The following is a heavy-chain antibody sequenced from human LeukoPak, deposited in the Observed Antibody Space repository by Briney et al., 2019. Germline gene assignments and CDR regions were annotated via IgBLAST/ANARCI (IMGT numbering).Heavy chain of an antibody. CDR3: ARVIAAVNWFDP. CDR2: IYYSGST. D-gene: IGHD6-13*01. J-gene: IGHJ5*02. Sequence: SETLSLTCTVSGGSVSSGSYYWSWIRQPPGTGLEWIGYIYYSGSTNYNPSLKSRVTISVDTSKNQFSLKLSSVTAADTAVYYCARVIAAVNWFDPWGQGTLVTVSS. V-gene: IGHV4-61*01. CDR1: GGSVSSGSYY.